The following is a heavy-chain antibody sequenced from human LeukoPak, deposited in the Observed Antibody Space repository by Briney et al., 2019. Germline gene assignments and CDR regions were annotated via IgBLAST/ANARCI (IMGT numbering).Heavy chain of an antibody. J-gene: IGHJ4*02. D-gene: IGHD2-2*01. CDR3: AKDIVVVPAANFDY. CDR1: GFTFSSYV. CDR2: ISGSGGST. V-gene: IGHV3-23*01. Sequence: PGGSLRLSCAASGFTFSSYVMNWVRQAPGKGLEWVTAISGSGGSTYYADSVKGRFTISRDNSKNTLYLQMNSLRAEDTAVYYCAKDIVVVPAANFDYWGQGTLVTVSS.